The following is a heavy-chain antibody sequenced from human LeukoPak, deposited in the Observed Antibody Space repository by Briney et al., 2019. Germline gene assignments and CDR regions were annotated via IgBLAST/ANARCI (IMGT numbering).Heavy chain of an antibody. CDR3: ARRLRLGELSLGY. CDR1: GYTSTGYY. V-gene: IGHV1-2*02. CDR2: INPNSGGT. D-gene: IGHD3-16*02. Sequence: ASVKVSCKASGYTSTGYYMHWVRQAPGQGLEWMGWINPNSGGTNYAQKFQGRVTMTRDTSISTAYMELSRLRSDDTAVYYCARRLRLGELSLGYWGQGTLVTVSS. J-gene: IGHJ4*02.